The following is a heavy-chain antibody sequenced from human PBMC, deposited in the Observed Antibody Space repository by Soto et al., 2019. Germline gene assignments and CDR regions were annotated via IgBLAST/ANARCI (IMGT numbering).Heavy chain of an antibody. V-gene: IGHV3-30-3*02. CDR2: ISYDGSNK. D-gene: IGHD3-3*01. CDR3: AKHKRELRFLEWSYYFDF. Sequence: QVQLVESGGGVVQPGRSLRLSCAASGFTFSSYAMHWVRQAPGKGLEWVAVISYDGSNKYYADSVKGRFTISRDNSKNPLYLQMNSLRADDTAVYYCAKHKRELRFLEWSYYFDFWGQGTLVTVSS. J-gene: IGHJ4*02. CDR1: GFTFSSYA.